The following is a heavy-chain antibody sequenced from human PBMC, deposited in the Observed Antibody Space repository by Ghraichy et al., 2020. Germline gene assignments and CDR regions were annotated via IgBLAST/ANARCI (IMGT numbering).Heavy chain of an antibody. J-gene: IGHJ4*02. CDR2: INPNSGGT. CDR1: GYTFTGYY. Sequence: ASVKVSCKASGYTFTGYYMHWVRQAPGQGLEWMGWINPNSGGTNYAQKFQGWVTMTRDTSISTAYMELSRLRSDDTAVYYCARGVGRGYSSGWYVYWGQGTLVTVSS. CDR3: ARGVGRGYSSGWYVY. D-gene: IGHD6-19*01. V-gene: IGHV1-2*04.